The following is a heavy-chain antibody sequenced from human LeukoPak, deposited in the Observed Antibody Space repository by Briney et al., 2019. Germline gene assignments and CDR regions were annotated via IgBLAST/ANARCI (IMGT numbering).Heavy chain of an antibody. CDR2: ISSSSSTI. D-gene: IGHD2-15*01. CDR1: GFTFSSYS. J-gene: IGHJ4*02. Sequence: GGSLRLSCAASGFTFSSYSMTWVRQAPGKGLEWVSYISSSSSTIYYADSVKGRFTISRDNAKNSLYPQMNSLRDEDTAVYYCARDPAYCSGGSCYVWDYWGQGTLVTVSS. CDR3: ARDPAYCSGGSCYVWDY. V-gene: IGHV3-48*02.